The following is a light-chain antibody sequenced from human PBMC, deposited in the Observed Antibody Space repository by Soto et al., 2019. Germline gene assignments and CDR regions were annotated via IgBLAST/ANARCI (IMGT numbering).Light chain of an antibody. J-gene: IGLJ1*01. V-gene: IGLV2-14*01. CDR1: SSDVGAYNY. Sequence: QSALTQPASVSGYPGQSITISCTGASSDVGAYNYVAWCQQHPGKGPKLLIYDVSNRPSGFSSRFSGSKSGNTASLTISGLRAEEEADYFCSSYTTSSTYVFGTGTKLTVL. CDR3: SSYTTSSTYV. CDR2: DVS.